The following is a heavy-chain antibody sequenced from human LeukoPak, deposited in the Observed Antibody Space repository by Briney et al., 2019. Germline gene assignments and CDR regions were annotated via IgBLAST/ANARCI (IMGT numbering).Heavy chain of an antibody. J-gene: IGHJ4*02. CDR3: ARDRTVTTFDS. CDR1: GFTFGSW. V-gene: IGHV3-7*01. D-gene: IGHD4-17*01. Sequence: PGGSLRLSCAASGFTFGSWMSWVRQAPGKGLEWVANIKQDGSQRYYVDSVKGRFTISRDNAKNSLYLQMISLRVEGTALYYCARDRTVTTFDSWGQGTLVTVSS. CDR2: IKQDGSQR.